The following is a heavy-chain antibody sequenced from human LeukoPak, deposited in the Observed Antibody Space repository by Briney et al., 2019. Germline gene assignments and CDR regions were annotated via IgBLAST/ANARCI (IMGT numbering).Heavy chain of an antibody. CDR2: IYYSGST. J-gene: IGHJ5*02. CDR3: ARLWFGDPMGP. Sequence: SETLSLTCTVSGGSISSSSYYWGWIRQPPGKGLEWIRSIYYSGSTYYNPSLKSRVTISVDTSKNQFSLKLSSVTAADTAVYYCARLWFGDPMGPWGQGTLVTVSS. D-gene: IGHD3-10*01. V-gene: IGHV4-39*01. CDR1: GGSISSSSYY.